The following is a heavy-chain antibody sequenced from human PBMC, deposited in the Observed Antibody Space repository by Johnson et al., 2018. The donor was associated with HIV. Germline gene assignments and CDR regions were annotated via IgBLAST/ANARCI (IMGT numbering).Heavy chain of an antibody. CDR2: ISPSGSSI. CDR3: VRASIKISKTTHRSVAFDI. Sequence: QVQLVESGGGLVKPGGSLRLSCAASGFIFSDYYMSWIRQAPGKGLEWVSYISPSGSSINYADSVKVRLTISRDNAKNSLYLQVNSLRAEDMTVYYCVRASIKISKTTHRSVAFDIWGQGTMVTVSS. D-gene: IGHD1-7*01. V-gene: IGHV3-11*01. J-gene: IGHJ3*02. CDR1: GFIFSDYY.